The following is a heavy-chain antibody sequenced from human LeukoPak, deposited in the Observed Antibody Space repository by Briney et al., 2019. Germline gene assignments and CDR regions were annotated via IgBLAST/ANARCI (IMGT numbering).Heavy chain of an antibody. D-gene: IGHD3-22*01. Sequence: PGGSLRLSCAASGFTFSSYSMNWVRQAPGKGLEWVSYISSSGSTIYYADSVKGRFTISRDNAKNSLYLQMNSLRAEDTAVYYCARVSYYYDSSGYSHYGMDVWGQGTTVTVSS. CDR3: ARVSYYYDSSGYSHYGMDV. CDR1: GFTFSSYS. J-gene: IGHJ6*02. CDR2: ISSSGSTI. V-gene: IGHV3-48*04.